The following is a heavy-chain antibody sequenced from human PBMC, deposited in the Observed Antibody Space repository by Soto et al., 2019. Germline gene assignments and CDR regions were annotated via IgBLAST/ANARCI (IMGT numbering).Heavy chain of an antibody. CDR2: ISHSGTYT. CDR1: GFTFTTYV. Sequence: GGSLRLSCAASGFTFTTYVMHWIRQAPGKGLEWVSYISHSGTYTNYADSVKGRFTISRDNAKNSLYLQMNSLRAEDTAVFYCARVPISRGSGWYDFDFWGQGTVVTVSS. J-gene: IGHJ4*02. V-gene: IGHV3-11*06. D-gene: IGHD6-19*01. CDR3: ARVPISRGSGWYDFDF.